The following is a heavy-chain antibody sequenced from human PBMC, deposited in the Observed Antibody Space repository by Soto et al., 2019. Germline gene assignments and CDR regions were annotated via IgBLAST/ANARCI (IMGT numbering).Heavy chain of an antibody. CDR1: GGTFSSYA. CDR3: ARDAYCGGDCYRGWFDP. Sequence: QVQLVQSGAEVKKPGSSVKVSCKASGGTFSSYAISWVRQAPGQGLEWMGGIIPIFGTANDAQKFQGRVTITADESTSTAYMELSSLRSEDTAVYYCARDAYCGGDCYRGWFDPWGQGTLVTVSS. CDR2: IIPIFGTA. D-gene: IGHD2-21*02. J-gene: IGHJ5*02. V-gene: IGHV1-69*01.